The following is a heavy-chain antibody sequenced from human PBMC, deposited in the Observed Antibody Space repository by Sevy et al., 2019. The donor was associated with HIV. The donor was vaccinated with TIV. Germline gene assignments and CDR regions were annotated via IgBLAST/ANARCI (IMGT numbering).Heavy chain of an antibody. CDR1: GFTFNTYS. CDR3: ARCPGHYSIDY. J-gene: IGHJ4*02. D-gene: IGHD2-21*01. Sequence: GGSLRLSCAASGFTFNTYSLIWVRQTPGKGLEWLSFIGTAAGVTYYADSVKGRFTISRDNAKNSLYLQMNSLRDEDTAVCYCARCPGHYSIDYWGQGTLVTVSS. V-gene: IGHV3-48*02. CDR2: IGTAAGVT.